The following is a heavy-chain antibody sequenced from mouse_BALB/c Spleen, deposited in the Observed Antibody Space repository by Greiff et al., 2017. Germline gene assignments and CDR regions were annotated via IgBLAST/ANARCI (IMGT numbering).Heavy chain of an antibody. CDR2: IYPYNGGT. CDR1: GYTFTDYN. Sequence: EVHLVESGPELVKPGASVKISCKASGYTFTDYNMHWVKQSHGKSLEWIGYIYPYNGGTGYNQKFKSKATLTVDNSSSTAYMELRSLTSEDSAVYYCARRGSYYAMDYWGQGTSVTVSA. J-gene: IGHJ4*01. CDR3: ARRGSYYAMDY. V-gene: IGHV1S29*02.